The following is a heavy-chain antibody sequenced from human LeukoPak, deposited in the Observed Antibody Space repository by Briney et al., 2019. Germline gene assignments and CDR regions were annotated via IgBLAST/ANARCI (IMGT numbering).Heavy chain of an antibody. CDR1: GGTFSSYA. V-gene: IGHV1-69*13. J-gene: IGHJ6*02. Sequence: SVKVSCKASGGTFSSYAISWVRQAPGQGLGWMGGIIPIFGTANYAQKFQGRVTITADESTSTAYMELSSLRSEDTAVYYCARGPNYYYYGMDVWGQGTTVTVSS. CDR3: ARGPNYYYYGMDV. CDR2: IIPIFGTA.